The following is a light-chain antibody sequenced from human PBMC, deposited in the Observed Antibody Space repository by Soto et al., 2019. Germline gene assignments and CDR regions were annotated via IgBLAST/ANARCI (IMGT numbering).Light chain of an antibody. Sequence: DIQMTQSPSILAASVGDRVTITCRASQSVSRWLAWYQQKPGKAPNLLISKTSNLDRGVPSRFSGSGSGTEFPLTIDSLQPDDFAAYYCKQYSDYSFLRFGGGTKVEIK. CDR3: KQYSDYSFLR. J-gene: IGKJ4*01. CDR1: QSVSRW. V-gene: IGKV1-5*03. CDR2: KTS.